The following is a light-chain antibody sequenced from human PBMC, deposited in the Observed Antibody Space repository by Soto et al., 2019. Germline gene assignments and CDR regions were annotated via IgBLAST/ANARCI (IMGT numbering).Light chain of an antibody. Sequence: QSALTQPPSASGSPGQSVTISCTGTSSDVGGYNYVSWYQHHPGKAPKLIIYDVFERPSGVPDRFSGSKSGNTASLTVSGLQTEDEAEYYCTSFAVSKDLLFGGGTKVTVL. CDR2: DVF. CDR3: TSFAVSKDLL. CDR1: SSDVGGYNY. V-gene: IGLV2-8*01. J-gene: IGLJ3*02.